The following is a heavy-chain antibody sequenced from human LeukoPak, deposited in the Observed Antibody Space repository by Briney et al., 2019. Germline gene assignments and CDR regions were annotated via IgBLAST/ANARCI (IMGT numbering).Heavy chain of an antibody. CDR2: IRSKVYGGTP. CDR1: GFTFGDYA. Sequence: GGSLGVSCTGSGFTFGDYAMSWFRQAPERGLEYIGFIRSKVYGGTPEYAASVRGRFTISRDDSKSITYLQMNSLKSEDKAVYYCSREGGSGWAYDYWGQGTVVTVSS. CDR3: SREGGSGWAYDY. J-gene: IGHJ4*02. V-gene: IGHV3-49*03. D-gene: IGHD6-19*01.